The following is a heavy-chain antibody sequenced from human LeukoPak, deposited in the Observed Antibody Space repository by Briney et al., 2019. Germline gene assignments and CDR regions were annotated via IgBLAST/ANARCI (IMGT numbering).Heavy chain of an antibody. J-gene: IGHJ3*01. CDR2: ISYDGNNK. V-gene: IGHV3-30-3*01. D-gene: IGHD4-17*01. Sequence: GRSLRLSCAASGFTFSNYSMHWVRQAPGKELEWVVVISYDGNNKYYTESVKGRFTITRDNSKNTLYLQMNSLRAEDTAVYYCARDPNGDYIGAFEFWGQGTMVTVSS. CDR3: ARDPNGDYIGAFEF. CDR1: GFTFSNYS.